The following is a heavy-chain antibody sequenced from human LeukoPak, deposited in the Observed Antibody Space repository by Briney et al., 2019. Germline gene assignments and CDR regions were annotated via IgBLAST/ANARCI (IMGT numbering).Heavy chain of an antibody. CDR2: ISSSSSYI. CDR3: ARDESLVVPMDV. CDR1: GFTFSSYS. D-gene: IGHD2-15*01. J-gene: IGHJ6*03. V-gene: IGHV3-21*01. Sequence: PGGSLRLSCAASGFTFSSYSMNWVRQAPGKGLEWVSSISSSSSYIYYADSVKGRFTISRDNAKNSLYLQMNSLRAEDTAVYYCARDESLVVPMDVWGKGTTVTVSS.